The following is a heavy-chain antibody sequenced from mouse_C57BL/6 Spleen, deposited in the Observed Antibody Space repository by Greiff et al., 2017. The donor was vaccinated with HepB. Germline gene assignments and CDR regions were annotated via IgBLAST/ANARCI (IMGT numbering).Heavy chain of an antibody. CDR3: ARDMAPYYFDY. V-gene: IGHV5-4*01. J-gene: IGHJ2*01. Sequence: EVKVVESGGGLVKPGGSLKLSCAASGFTFSSYAMSWVRQTPEKRLEWVATISDGGSYTYYPDNVKGRFTISRDNAKNNLYLQMSHLKSEDTAMYYCARDMAPYYFDYWGQGTTLTVSS. CDR2: ISDGGSYT. CDR1: GFTFSSYA. D-gene: IGHD1-1*02.